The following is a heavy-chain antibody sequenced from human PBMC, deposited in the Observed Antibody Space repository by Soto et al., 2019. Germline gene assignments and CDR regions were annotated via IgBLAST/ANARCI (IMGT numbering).Heavy chain of an antibody. Sequence: PSETLSLTCTVSGGSISSGGYYWSWIRQHPGKGLEWIGYIYYSGSTYYNPSLKSRVTISVDTSKNQFSLKLSSVTAADTAVYYCARDQYYYDSSGYYQYHNWFDPWGQGTLVTVSS. V-gene: IGHV4-31*03. CDR3: ARDQYYYDSSGYYQYHNWFDP. CDR2: IYYSGST. CDR1: GGSISSGGYY. J-gene: IGHJ5*02. D-gene: IGHD3-22*01.